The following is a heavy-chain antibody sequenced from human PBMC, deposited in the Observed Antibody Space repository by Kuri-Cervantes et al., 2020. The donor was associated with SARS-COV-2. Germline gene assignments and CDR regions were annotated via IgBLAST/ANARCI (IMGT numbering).Heavy chain of an antibody. CDR2: ISGSGGST. J-gene: IGHJ4*02. Sequence: GESLKISCAASGFTFSSYAMSWVRQAPGKGLEWVPAISGSGGSTYYADSVKGRFTISRDSSKNTLFLRMYSLRGDDTAIYYCAREGYSSGQDFDSWGQGALVTVSS. D-gene: IGHD6-19*01. CDR1: GFTFSSYA. CDR3: AREGYSSGQDFDS. V-gene: IGHV3-23*01.